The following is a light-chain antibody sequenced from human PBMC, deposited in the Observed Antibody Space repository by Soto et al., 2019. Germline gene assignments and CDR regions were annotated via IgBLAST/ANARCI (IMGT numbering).Light chain of an antibody. CDR1: SSNIGSKT. V-gene: IGLV1-44*01. J-gene: IGLJ2*01. CDR2: TNN. Sequence: QSVLTQPPSASETPGQRVTISCSGSSSNIGSKTVSWYQQFPGTAPKLLIYTNNQRPSGVPDRFSGSKSGTSASLAIRGLQSEDEADYYCAAWDDSLNGPVFGGGTKLTVL. CDR3: AAWDDSLNGPV.